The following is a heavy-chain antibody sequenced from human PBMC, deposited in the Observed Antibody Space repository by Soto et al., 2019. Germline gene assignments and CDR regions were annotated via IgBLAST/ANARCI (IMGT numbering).Heavy chain of an antibody. J-gene: IGHJ4*02. Sequence: EVQLLESGGGLVQPGGSLRLSCAASGLTFSTYAMIWVRQVPGQGLEWVSAISGGRSGTYYADSVRGRFTLSRDDSTNTLYLQMNSLRAEDTAIYYCAKGSLGYCRGAICYFFDFWGQGTLVTVSS. CDR1: GLTFSTYA. CDR2: ISGGRSGT. CDR3: AKGSLGYCRGAICYFFDF. V-gene: IGHV3-23*01. D-gene: IGHD2-2*01.